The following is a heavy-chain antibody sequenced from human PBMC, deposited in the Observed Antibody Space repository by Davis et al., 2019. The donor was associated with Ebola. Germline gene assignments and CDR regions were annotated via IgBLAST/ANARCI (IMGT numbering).Heavy chain of an antibody. CDR3: ASPFITMGPKKVFDY. V-gene: IGHV1-2*02. D-gene: IGHD3-10*01. CDR2: INPNSGGT. J-gene: IGHJ4*02. Sequence: ASVKVSCKASGYTFTGYYMHWVRQAPGQGLEWMGWINPNSGGTNYAQKCQGRVTMTRDTSISTAYMELSRLRSDDTAVYYCASPFITMGPKKVFDYWGQGTLLTVSS. CDR1: GYTFTGYY.